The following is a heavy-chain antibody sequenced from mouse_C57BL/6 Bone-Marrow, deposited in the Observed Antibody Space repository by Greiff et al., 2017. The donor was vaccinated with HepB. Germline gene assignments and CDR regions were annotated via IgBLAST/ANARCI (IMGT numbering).Heavy chain of an antibody. CDR3: ARVGDYGSSLAY. J-gene: IGHJ3*01. CDR2: ISYDGSN. V-gene: IGHV3-6*01. D-gene: IGHD1-1*01. CDR1: GYSITSGYY. Sequence: EVKLQESGPGLVKPSQSLSLTCSVTGYSITSGYYWNWIRQFPGNKLEWMGYISYDGSNNYNPSLKNRISITRDTSKNQFFLKLNSVTTEDTATYYCARVGDYGSSLAYWGQGTLVTVSA.